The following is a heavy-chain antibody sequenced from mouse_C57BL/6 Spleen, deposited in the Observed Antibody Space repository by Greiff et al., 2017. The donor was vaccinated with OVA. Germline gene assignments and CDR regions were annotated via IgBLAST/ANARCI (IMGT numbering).Heavy chain of an antibody. V-gene: IGHV5-17*01. CDR2: ISSGSSTI. CDR3: ARKYGYYVGLFAY. Sequence: EVQLKESGGGLVKPGGSLKLSCAASGFTFSDYGMHWVRQAPEKGLEWAAYISSGSSTIYYADTVKGRFTISSDNAKNTLFLQMTSLRSEDTAMYYCARKYGYYVGLFAYWGQGTLVTVSA. CDR1: GFTFSDYG. J-gene: IGHJ3*01. D-gene: IGHD2-10*02.